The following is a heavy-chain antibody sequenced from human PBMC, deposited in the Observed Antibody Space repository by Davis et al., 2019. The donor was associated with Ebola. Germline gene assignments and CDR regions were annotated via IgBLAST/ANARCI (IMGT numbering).Heavy chain of an antibody. V-gene: IGHV1-3*01. J-gene: IGHJ6*02. CDR1: GYTFTSYA. Sequence: ASVKVSCKASGYTFTSYAMHWVRQAPGQRLEWMGWINAGNGNTKYSQKFQGRVTITRDTSASTAYMELSSLRSEDTAVYYCARASIVGAPYYYYGMDVWGQGTTGTVSS. CDR2: INAGNGNT. D-gene: IGHD1-26*01. CDR3: ARASIVGAPYYYYGMDV.